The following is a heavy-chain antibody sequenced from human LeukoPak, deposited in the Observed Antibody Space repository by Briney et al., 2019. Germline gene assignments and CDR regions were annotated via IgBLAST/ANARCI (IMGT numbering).Heavy chain of an antibody. V-gene: IGHV4-39*07. CDR1: GASISSTSYY. J-gene: IGHJ6*03. Sequence: SDTLSLTCAVSGASISSTSYYWGWIRQPPGKGLEWIGSTYYRGTTYYNPSLKSRVTISVDTSKNQFSLQLSSVTAADTAVYYCARVLVMGYYYYMDVWGKGTTVTISS. CDR2: TYYRGTT. CDR3: ARVLVMGYYYYMDV. D-gene: IGHD2-21*01.